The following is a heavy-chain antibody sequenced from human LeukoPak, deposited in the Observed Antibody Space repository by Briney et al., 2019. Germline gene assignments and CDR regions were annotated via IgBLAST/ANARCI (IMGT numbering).Heavy chain of an antibody. Sequence: GGSLRLSCAASGNYWMHWVRQAPGKGLVWVSHINSDGSWTSYADSVKGRFTISRDIAKNTLYLQMNSLRAEDTGVYYCAKDHYWSIDYWGRGTLVTVSS. CDR1: GNYW. V-gene: IGHV3-74*01. D-gene: IGHD3-3*01. CDR3: AKDHYWSIDY. J-gene: IGHJ4*02. CDR2: INSDGSWT.